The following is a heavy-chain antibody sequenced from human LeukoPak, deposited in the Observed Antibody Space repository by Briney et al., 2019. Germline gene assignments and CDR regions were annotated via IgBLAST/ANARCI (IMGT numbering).Heavy chain of an antibody. CDR3: ARGLLGDIVVVVAAKPYYFDY. V-gene: IGHV4-38-2*02. D-gene: IGHD2-15*01. Sequence: SETLSLTCTVSGYSISSGYYWSWIRQPPGKGLEWIGEINHSGSTNYNPSLKSRVTISVDTSKNQFSLKLSSVTAADTAVYYCARGLLGDIVVVVAAKPYYFDYWGQGTLVTVSS. CDR1: GYSISSGYY. J-gene: IGHJ4*02. CDR2: INHSGST.